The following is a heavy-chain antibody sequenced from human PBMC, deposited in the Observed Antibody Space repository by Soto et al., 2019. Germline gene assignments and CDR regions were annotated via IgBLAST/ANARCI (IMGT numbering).Heavy chain of an antibody. V-gene: IGHV3-48*01. J-gene: IGHJ6*02. Sequence: GSLRLSCAASGFTFSSYRMNWVRQAPGKGLEWVSYISSSSSTMYYADSVKGRFTISRDNAKNSLYLQMNSLRAEDTAVYYRARELTLSPYGMDVWGQGT. CDR3: ARELTLSPYGMDV. CDR1: GFTFSSYR. D-gene: IGHD3-10*01. CDR2: ISSSSSTM.